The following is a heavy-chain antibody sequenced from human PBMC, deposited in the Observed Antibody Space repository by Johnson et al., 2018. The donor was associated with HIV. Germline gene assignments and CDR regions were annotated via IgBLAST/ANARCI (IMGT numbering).Heavy chain of an antibody. J-gene: IGHJ3*02. CDR3: TTAKWLLGAFDI. CDR1: GFTFSNAW. Sequence: VQLVESGGGVVQPGRSLRLSCAASGFTFSNAWMSWVRQAPGKGLEWVGHIKSRTDGGTTDYAAPVKGRFTISRDYSKNTLYLQMNSLKTEDTAVYYCTTAKWLLGAFDIWGQGTMVTVSS. D-gene: IGHD3-22*01. CDR2: IKSRTDGGTT. V-gene: IGHV3-15*01.